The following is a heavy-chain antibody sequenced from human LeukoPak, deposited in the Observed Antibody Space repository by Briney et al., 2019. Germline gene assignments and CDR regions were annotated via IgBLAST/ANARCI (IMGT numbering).Heavy chain of an antibody. J-gene: IGHJ4*02. CDR3: ARDFRATTVGGGVY. CDR1: GFTFSSYG. CDR2: IWYDGSNK. Sequence: PGGSVRLSCAASGFTFSSYGMHWVRQAPGKGLEWVAVIWYDGSNKYYADSVKGRFTISRDNSKNTLYLQMNSLRAEDTAVYYCARDFRATTVGGGVYWGQGTLVTVSS. D-gene: IGHD5-24*01. V-gene: IGHV3-33*01.